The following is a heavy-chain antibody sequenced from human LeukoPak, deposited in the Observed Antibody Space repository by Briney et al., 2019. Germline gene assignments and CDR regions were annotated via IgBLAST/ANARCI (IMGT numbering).Heavy chain of an antibody. V-gene: IGHV3-9*01. J-gene: IGHJ6*02. CDR2: ISWNSGSI. CDR1: GFTFDDYA. D-gene: IGHD3-16*02. CDR3: SKDISAGGLDV. Sequence: GGSLRLSCAASGFTFDDYAMHWVRQAPGKGLEWVSGISWNSGSIGYADSVKGRFTISRDNAKNSLYLQMNSLRAEDTALYYCSKDISAGGLDVWGPGTPVTVSS.